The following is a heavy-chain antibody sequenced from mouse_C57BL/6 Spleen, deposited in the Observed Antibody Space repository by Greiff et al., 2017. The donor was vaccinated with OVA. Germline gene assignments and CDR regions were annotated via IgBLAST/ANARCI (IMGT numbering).Heavy chain of an antibody. D-gene: IGHD3-2*02. CDR3: ARDSSGYLNYFDY. Sequence: DVKLVESGGGLVKPGGSLKLSCAASGFTFSDYGMHWVRQAPEKGLEWVAYISSGSSTIYYADTVKGRFTISRDNAKNTLFLQMTSLRSEDTAMYYCARDSSGYLNYFDYWGQGTTLTVSS. V-gene: IGHV5-17*01. J-gene: IGHJ2*01. CDR2: ISSGSSTI. CDR1: GFTFSDYG.